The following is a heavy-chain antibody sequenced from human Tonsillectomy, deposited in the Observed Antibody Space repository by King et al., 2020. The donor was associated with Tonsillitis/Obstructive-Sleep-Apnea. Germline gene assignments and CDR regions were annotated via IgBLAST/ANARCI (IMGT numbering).Heavy chain of an antibody. J-gene: IGHJ4*02. Sequence: SGAEVQKPGASVKVSCKASGNTFTSLGIHWVRQAPGQRLEWMGWINAGNGDTVYSQKFQGRVTISGDTSASTAYMELSSLRSEDTAVYYCARGGQEYYFDYWGQGTLVTVSS. CDR3: ARGGQEYYFDY. CDR1: GNTFTSLG. D-gene: IGHD3-10*01. V-gene: IGHV1-3*01. CDR2: INAGNGDT.